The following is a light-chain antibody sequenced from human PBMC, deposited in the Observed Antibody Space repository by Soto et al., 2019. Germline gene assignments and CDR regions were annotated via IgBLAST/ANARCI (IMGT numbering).Light chain of an antibody. V-gene: IGKV1-9*01. CDR1: QGISSY. J-gene: IGKJ4*02. Sequence: IQLTQSPSSLSASVGDRVTITCRASQGISSYLAWYQQKPGKAPKLLIYAASTLQSGVPSRFSGSGSGTDFTLTISSLQPEDFVTYYGQQLNSYPLTFGGGTKVDIK. CDR2: AAS. CDR3: QQLNSYPLT.